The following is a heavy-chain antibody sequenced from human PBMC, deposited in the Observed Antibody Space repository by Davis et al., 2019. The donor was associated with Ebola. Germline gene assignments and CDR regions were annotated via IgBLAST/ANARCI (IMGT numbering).Heavy chain of an antibody. Sequence: PSETLSLTCTVPGGSISSYYWSWIRQPPGKGLEWIGYIYYSGSTNYNPSLKSRVTISVDTSKNQFSLKLSSVTAADTAVYYCARGPSGYDQIGFDPWGQGTLITVSS. CDR2: IYYSGST. V-gene: IGHV4-59*01. D-gene: IGHD5-12*01. CDR3: ARGPSGYDQIGFDP. CDR1: GGSISSYY. J-gene: IGHJ5*02.